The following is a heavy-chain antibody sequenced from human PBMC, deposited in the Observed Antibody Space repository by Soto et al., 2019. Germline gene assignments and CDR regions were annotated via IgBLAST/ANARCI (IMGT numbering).Heavy chain of an antibody. Sequence: GCSVEVSCKASGYTFTSYDINWVRQATGKGVEWMGWMNPNSGNTGYAQKIQGRVTLTRNTSISTAYKELSSLRSEDTAVYYCGRALGYCSRTSCYRGENWCDPWCQGTRVTVSS. J-gene: IGHJ5*02. D-gene: IGHD2-2*01. CDR2: MNPNSGNT. CDR3: GRALGYCSRTSCYRGENWCDP. CDR1: GYTFTSYD. V-gene: IGHV1-8*01.